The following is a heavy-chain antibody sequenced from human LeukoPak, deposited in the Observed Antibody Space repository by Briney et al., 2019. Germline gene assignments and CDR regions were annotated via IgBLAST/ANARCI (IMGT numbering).Heavy chain of an antibody. J-gene: IGHJ2*01. CDR2: IKQDGSEK. V-gene: IGHV3-7*03. D-gene: IGHD3-10*01. Sequence: GGSLRLSCAASGFTFSSYWMSWVRQAPGKGLEWVANIKQDGSEKYYVDSVKGRFTISRDNAKNSLYLQMNSLRAEDTAVYYCARIPAWLGAFGYFDLWGRGTLLTVSS. CDR3: ARIPAWLGAFGYFDL. CDR1: GFTFSSYW.